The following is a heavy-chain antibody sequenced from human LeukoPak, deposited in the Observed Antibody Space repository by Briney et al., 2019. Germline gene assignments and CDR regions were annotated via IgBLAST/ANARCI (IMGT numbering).Heavy chain of an antibody. CDR1: GGSISSGDYY. J-gene: IGHJ5*02. D-gene: IGHD2-2*01. Sequence: SQTLSLTCTVSGGSISSGDYYWSWIRQPPGKGLEWIGYIYYSGSTYYNPSLKSRVTISVDTSKNQFSLKLSSVTAADTAVYYCARGAGIVVVPAANWFDPWGQGTLVTVSS. V-gene: IGHV4-30-4*08. CDR3: ARGAGIVVVPAANWFDP. CDR2: IYYSGST.